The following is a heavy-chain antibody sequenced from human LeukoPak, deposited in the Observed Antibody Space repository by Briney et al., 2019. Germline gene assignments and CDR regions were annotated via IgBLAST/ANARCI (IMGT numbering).Heavy chain of an antibody. J-gene: IGHJ6*02. CDR1: GFTFDDYA. D-gene: IGHD3-10*01. CDR2: ISGDGGST. V-gene: IGHV3-43*02. CDR3: AKDRARGRWPYYYYYGMDV. Sequence: GGSLRLSCAASGFTFDDYAMHWVPQAPGKGLEWVSLISGDGGSTYYADSVKGRFTISRDNSKNSLYLQMNSLRTEDTALYYRAKDRARGRWPYYYYYGMDVWGQGTTVTVSS.